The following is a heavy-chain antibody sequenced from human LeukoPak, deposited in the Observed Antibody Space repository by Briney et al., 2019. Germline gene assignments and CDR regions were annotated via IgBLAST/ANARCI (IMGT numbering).Heavy chain of an antibody. CDR2: IGTAGDT. D-gene: IGHD2-2*01. V-gene: IGHV3-13*01. Sequence: GGSLRLSCAASGFTFSSYDMHWVRQATGKGLEWVSAIGTAGDTYYPGSVKGRFTISRENAKNSLYLQMNSLRAGDTAVYYCARGSTSLDASDIWGQGTMVTVSS. CDR3: ARGSTSLDASDI. J-gene: IGHJ3*02. CDR1: GFTFSSYD.